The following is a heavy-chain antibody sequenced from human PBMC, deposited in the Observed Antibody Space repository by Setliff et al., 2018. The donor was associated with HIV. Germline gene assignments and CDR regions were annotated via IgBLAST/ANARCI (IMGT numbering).Heavy chain of an antibody. J-gene: IGHJ4*02. V-gene: IGHV3-23*01. Sequence: PGGSLRLSCAASGFTFSSYASGWVRQAPGKGLEWVSAISGSGGSTFYADSVKGRFTISRDNNKNSLYLQMNSLRTEDTALYYCAKGDMTTVENWGQGTLVTVSS. CDR3: AKGDMTTVEN. D-gene: IGHD4-17*01. CDR1: GFTFSSYA. CDR2: ISGSGGST.